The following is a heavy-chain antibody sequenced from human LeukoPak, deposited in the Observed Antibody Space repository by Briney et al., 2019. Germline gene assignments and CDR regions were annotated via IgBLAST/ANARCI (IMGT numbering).Heavy chain of an antibody. J-gene: IGHJ4*02. CDR1: GFNFSNYA. D-gene: IGHD3-22*01. CDR3: VRGSEDYYSSGYYYDLGDY. Sequence: GRSLRLSCAASGFNFSNYAMHWVRQAPGKGLEWVAVISYEGNNKYYADSAKGRFTISRDNSKNKQYLQMNSLRPEDRAVYYCVRGSEDYYSSGYYYDLGDYWGQGTLVTVSS. V-gene: IGHV3-30*04. CDR2: ISYEGNNK.